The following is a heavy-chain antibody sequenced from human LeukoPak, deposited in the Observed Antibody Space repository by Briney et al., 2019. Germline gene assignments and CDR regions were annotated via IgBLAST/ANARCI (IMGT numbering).Heavy chain of an antibody. Sequence: SETLSLTCAVYGGSFSGYYWVWIRQPPGKGLEWIGSISYSGSTYYNPSLKSRVTISVDTSKNQFSLKLSSMTAADTAVYYCARDRTYGSGGDYWGQGTLVTVSS. CDR1: GGSFSGYY. J-gene: IGHJ4*02. CDR3: ARDRTYGSGGDY. D-gene: IGHD3-3*01. CDR2: ISYSGST. V-gene: IGHV4-34*01.